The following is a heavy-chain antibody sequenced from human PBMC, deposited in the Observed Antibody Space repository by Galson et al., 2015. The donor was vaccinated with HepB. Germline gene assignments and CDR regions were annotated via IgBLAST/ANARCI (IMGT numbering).Heavy chain of an antibody. Sequence: SLRLSCAASGFIFSDFGMHWVRQAPGKGLEWVAVISYDGNTKHYADSVKGRFTVSRDNSKNMLFLEMGSLGAEDTALYYCSKDRALTGSYYFHYGMDVWGQGTTVAVPS. CDR1: GFIFSDFG. D-gene: IGHD7-27*01. CDR2: ISYDGNTK. CDR3: SKDRALTGSYYFHYGMDV. J-gene: IGHJ6*02. V-gene: IGHV3-30*18.